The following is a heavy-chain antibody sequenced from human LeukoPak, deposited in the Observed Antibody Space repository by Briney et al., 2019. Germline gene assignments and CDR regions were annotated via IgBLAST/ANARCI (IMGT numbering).Heavy chain of an antibody. Sequence: ASVKVSCKVSGYTLTELSMHWVRQAPGQGLEWMGWINPNSGGTNYAQKFQGRVTMTRDTSISTAYMELSRLRSDDTAVYYCARVAVAGTIDYWGQGTLVTVSS. D-gene: IGHD6-19*01. V-gene: IGHV1-2*02. CDR1: GYTLTELS. J-gene: IGHJ4*02. CDR2: INPNSGGT. CDR3: ARVAVAGTIDY.